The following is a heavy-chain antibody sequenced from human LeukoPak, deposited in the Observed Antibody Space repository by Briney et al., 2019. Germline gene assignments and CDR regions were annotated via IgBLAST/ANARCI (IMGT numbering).Heavy chain of an antibody. CDR2: INSDGSST. Sequence: GGSLGLSCAASGFTFSSYWMHWVRQAPGKGLVWVSRINSDGSSTSYADSVKGRFTISRDNAKNTLYLQMNSLRAEDTAVYYCARVREDSYDYYYGMDVWGQGTTVTVSS. D-gene: IGHD5-18*01. CDR3: ARVREDSYDYYYGMDV. V-gene: IGHV3-74*01. J-gene: IGHJ6*02. CDR1: GFTFSSYW.